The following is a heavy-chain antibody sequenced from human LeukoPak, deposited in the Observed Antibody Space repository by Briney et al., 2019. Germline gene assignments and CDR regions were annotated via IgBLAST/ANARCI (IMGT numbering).Heavy chain of an antibody. J-gene: IGHJ6*02. CDR3: ARDRRYYDFWSAPYGMDV. V-gene: IGHV3-53*01. CDR1: GFTVSSNY. D-gene: IGHD3-3*01. CDR2: IYSGGST. Sequence: GGSLRLSCAASGFTVSSNYMSWVRQAPGKGLEWVSVIYSGGSTYYADSVKGQFTISRDNSKNTLYLQMNSLRAEDTAVYYCARDRRYYDFWSAPYGMDVWGQGTTVTVSS.